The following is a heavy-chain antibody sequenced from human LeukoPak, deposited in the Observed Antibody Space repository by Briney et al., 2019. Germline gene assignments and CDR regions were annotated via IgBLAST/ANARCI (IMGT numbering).Heavy chain of an antibody. CDR2: IYHSGST. V-gene: IGHV4-39*07. CDR3: ARGRSGWLLPFDH. D-gene: IGHD6-19*01. CDR1: GGSISSSSYY. J-gene: IGHJ4*02. Sequence: SETLSLTCTVSGGSISSSSYYWGWIRQPPGKGLEWIGYIYHSGSTYYNPSLKSRVTISVDRSKNQFSLKLSSVTAADTAVYYCARGRSGWLLPFDHWGQGTLVTVSS.